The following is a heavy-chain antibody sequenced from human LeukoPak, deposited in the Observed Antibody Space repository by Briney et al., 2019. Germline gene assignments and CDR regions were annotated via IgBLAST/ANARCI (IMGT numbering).Heavy chain of an antibody. CDR2: INPSSGGT. J-gene: IGHJ5*02. CDR3: ARDDNSGYYSGP. D-gene: IGHD3-22*01. V-gene: IGHV1-2*06. Sequence: GASVKVSCKASGYTFIDYHMHWVRQAPGQGLEWMGRINPSSGGTNYAQKFQGRVTMTRDTSISTAYMELSRLRSDDTAVYYCARDDNSGYYSGPWGQGTLVTVSS. CDR1: GYTFIDYH.